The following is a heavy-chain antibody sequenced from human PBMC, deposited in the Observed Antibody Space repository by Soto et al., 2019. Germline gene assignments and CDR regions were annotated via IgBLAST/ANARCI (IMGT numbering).Heavy chain of an antibody. CDR1: GYRFGNYW. V-gene: IGHV5-51*01. CDR3: ARLYCSSSTCDSWFDP. J-gene: IGHJ5*02. Sequence: GESLKISCKGSGYRFGNYWIGWVRQMPGKGLEWMAIINPGDSESSYSPSFQGHVTISADKSISAVYLQWGSLKASDTAMYYCARLYCSSSTCDSWFDPWGQGTLVTVSS. CDR2: INPGDSES. D-gene: IGHD2-2*01.